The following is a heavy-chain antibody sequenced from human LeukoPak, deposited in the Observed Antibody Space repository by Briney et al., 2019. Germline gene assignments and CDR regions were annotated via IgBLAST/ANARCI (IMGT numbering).Heavy chain of an antibody. D-gene: IGHD1-26*01. Sequence: GGCLRLSCTTSGFTFGDYGMSWDRQAPGKGLEWVGFIRSKPYGGTTEYAASVKDRFTISRDVSKSIAYLQMTSLKAEDTALYYCARQGYTTFWYGGATPYCGQGSLVTVSS. J-gene: IGHJ1*01. V-gene: IGHV3-49*04. CDR1: GFTFGDYG. CDR2: IRSKPYGGTT. CDR3: ARQGYTTFWYGGATPY.